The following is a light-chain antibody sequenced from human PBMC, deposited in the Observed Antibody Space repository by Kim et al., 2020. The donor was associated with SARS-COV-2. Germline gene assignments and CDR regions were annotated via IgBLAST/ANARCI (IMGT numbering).Light chain of an antibody. CDR1: ESISDY. CDR2: DAS. J-gene: IGKJ2*01. V-gene: IGKV3D-11*02. CDR3: QQRSNWHPYT. Sequence: PGEKATLSCRASESISDYLVWYQQKPGQAPRLLIYDASNRATGIPARFSGSGSGTDFTLTITSLEPEDFAVYYCQQRSNWHPYTFGQGTRLDI.